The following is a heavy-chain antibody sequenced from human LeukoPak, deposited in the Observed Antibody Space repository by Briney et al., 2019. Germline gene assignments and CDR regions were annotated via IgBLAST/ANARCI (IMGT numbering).Heavy chain of an antibody. Sequence: ASVKVSCKASGYTFTGYYMHWVRQAPGQGLEWVGWINPNSGGTNYAQKFQGRVTMTRDTSISTAYMELSRLRSDDTAVYYCARVKRGVVPAATGNIDYWGQGTLVTVSS. CDR3: ARVKRGVVPAATGNIDY. J-gene: IGHJ4*02. CDR2: INPNSGGT. CDR1: GYTFTGYY. D-gene: IGHD2-2*01. V-gene: IGHV1-2*02.